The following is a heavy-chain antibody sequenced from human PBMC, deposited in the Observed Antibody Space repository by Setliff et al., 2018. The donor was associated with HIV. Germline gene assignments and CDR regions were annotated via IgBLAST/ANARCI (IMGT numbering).Heavy chain of an antibody. D-gene: IGHD3-22*01. Sequence: PGGSLRLSCAASGFTFSSYAMHWVRQAPGKGLEWVAVISYDGSNKYYADSVKGRFTISRDNSKNTLYLQMNSLRAEDTAVYYCARVTPGYYDSSGYYNAFDIWGQGTMVTVSS. CDR1: GFTFSSYA. V-gene: IGHV3-30*04. J-gene: IGHJ3*02. CDR3: ARVTPGYYDSSGYYNAFDI. CDR2: ISYDGSNK.